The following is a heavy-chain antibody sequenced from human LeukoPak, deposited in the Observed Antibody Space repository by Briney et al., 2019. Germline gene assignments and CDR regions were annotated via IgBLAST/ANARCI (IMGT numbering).Heavy chain of an antibody. V-gene: IGHV1-46*01. CDR2: INPSGGST. D-gene: IGHD5-18*01. CDR1: GYTFTDYF. J-gene: IGHJ4*02. Sequence: ASVKVSCKASGYTFTDYFIHWVRQAPGQGLEWMGIINPSGGSTSYAQKFQGRVTMTRDMSTSTVYMELSSLRSEDTAVYYCARDLNSYGPFDYWGQGTLVTVSS. CDR3: ARDLNSYGPFDY.